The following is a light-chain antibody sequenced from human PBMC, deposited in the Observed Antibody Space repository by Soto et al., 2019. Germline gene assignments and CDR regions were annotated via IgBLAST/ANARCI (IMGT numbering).Light chain of an antibody. CDR3: ASYTTTSTRV. V-gene: IGLV2-14*01. CDR2: EVS. CDR1: SSDVGGYNY. J-gene: IGLJ1*01. Sequence: QSVLTQPASVSGSPGQSITISCTGTSSDVGGYNYVSWYQQHPGKAPKFMIYEVSNRPSGVSDRFSGSKSVNTATLTISGLQAEDEAEYYCASYTTTSTRVFGTGTKVTV.